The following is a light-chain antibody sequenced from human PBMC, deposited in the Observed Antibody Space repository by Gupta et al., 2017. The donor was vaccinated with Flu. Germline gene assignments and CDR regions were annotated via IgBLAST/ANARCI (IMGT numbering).Light chain of an antibody. Sequence: DFQMTQSPSTLSASVGDRVTITCRASQNIEDWLAWYQQKPGKAPQLLIYKASKLEGAVPSRFGGSGFGTEFTLTISRLQPDDSAIYYCQNYNYHFGGGTKVEIK. V-gene: IGKV1-5*03. CDR2: KAS. J-gene: IGKJ4*01. CDR3: QNYNYH. CDR1: QNIEDW.